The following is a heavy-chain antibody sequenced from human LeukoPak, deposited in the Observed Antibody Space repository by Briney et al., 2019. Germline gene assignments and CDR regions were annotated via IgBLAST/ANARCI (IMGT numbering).Heavy chain of an antibody. CDR3: AKAHSGSYYSGIN. V-gene: IGHV3-23*01. CDR1: GFTFSSYA. D-gene: IGHD1-26*01. CDR2: ISGSGGST. J-gene: IGHJ4*02. Sequence: GGSLRLSCAASGFTFSSYAMNWVRHAPGKGLEWVSAISGSGGSTYYADSVKGRFTISRDNSKNTLYLQMNSLRAEDTALYYCAKAHSGSYYSGINWGQGTLVTVSS.